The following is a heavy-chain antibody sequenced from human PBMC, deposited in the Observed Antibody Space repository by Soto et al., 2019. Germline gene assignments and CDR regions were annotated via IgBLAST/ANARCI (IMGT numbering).Heavy chain of an antibody. J-gene: IGHJ4*02. Sequence: QVQLVQSGAEVKKPGSSVKVSCKASGGTFSSYAISCVRQAPGQGLEWMGGIIPIFGTANYAQKFQGRVTSTADESTSTAYMELSSLRSEDTAVYYCASDLNWNYVLFDYWGQGTLVTVSS. D-gene: IGHD1-7*01. V-gene: IGHV1-69*01. CDR3: ASDLNWNYVLFDY. CDR2: IIPIFGTA. CDR1: GGTFSSYA.